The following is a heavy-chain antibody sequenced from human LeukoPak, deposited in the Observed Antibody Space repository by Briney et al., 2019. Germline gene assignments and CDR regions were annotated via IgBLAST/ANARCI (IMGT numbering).Heavy chain of an antibody. V-gene: IGHV3-23*01. Sequence: GGSLRLSCAASGFTLRNYAMSWVRQAPGKGLEWVSSIGAGDKYTYYGDSVKGRFTISRDNSKNTLYLQMNSLRAGDTAIYYCAKVIYLEWLFGLDYWGQGTLVTVSS. D-gene: IGHD3-3*01. CDR3: AKVIYLEWLFGLDY. CDR1: GFTLRNYA. CDR2: IGAGDKYT. J-gene: IGHJ4*02.